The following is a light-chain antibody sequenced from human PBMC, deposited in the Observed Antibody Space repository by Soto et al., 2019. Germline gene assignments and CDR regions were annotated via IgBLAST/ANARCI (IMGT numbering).Light chain of an antibody. CDR1: QSVSSY. CDR2: DAS. CDR3: QQSSNSIT. J-gene: IGKJ5*01. V-gene: IGKV3-11*01. Sequence: EIVLTQSPATLSLSPGERATLSCRASQSVSSYLAWYQQKPGQAPRLLIYDASNRATGIPARFSGSGSVTDFTLIISSLEPEDFAVYYCQQSSNSITFGQGTQLEIK.